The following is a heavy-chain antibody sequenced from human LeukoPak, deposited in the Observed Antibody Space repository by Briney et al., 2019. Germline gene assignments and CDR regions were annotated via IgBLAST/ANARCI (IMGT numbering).Heavy chain of an antibody. CDR1: GFTFSSYE. D-gene: IGHD5-18*01. Sequence: GGSLRLSCAASGFTFSSYEMNWVRQAPGKGLEWVSYINSSGSTIYYADSVKGRFTISRDNAKNSLYLQMNSLRAEDTAVYYCARPGYSYGYYYYYYMDVWGKGTTVTVSS. J-gene: IGHJ6*03. CDR2: INSSGSTI. CDR3: ARPGYSYGYYYYYYMDV. V-gene: IGHV3-48*03.